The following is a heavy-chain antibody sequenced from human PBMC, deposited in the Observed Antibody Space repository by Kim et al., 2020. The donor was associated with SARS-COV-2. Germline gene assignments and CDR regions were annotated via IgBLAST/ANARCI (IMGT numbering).Heavy chain of an antibody. J-gene: IGHJ2*01. CDR3: ARVRGYFDL. CDR2: IYYSGST. Sequence: SETLSLTCTVSGGSINSNYWSWLRQPPGKGLEWIGYIYYSGSTNYNPSLKSRVTISVDTSKNQFSLKLSFVTAADTAVYYCARVRGYFDLWGPGTLVTVSS. V-gene: IGHV4-59*01. CDR1: GGSINSNY.